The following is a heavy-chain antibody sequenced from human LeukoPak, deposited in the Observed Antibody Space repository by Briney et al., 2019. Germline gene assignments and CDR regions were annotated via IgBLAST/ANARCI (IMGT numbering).Heavy chain of an antibody. CDR2: ISAYNGNT. V-gene: IGHV1-18*01. D-gene: IGHD1-1*01. CDR3: ARMAGTTLHAFDI. J-gene: IGHJ3*02. CDR1: GGTFSSYA. Sequence: ASVKVSCTASGGTFSSYAISWVRQAPGQGLEWMGWISAYNGNTNYAQKLQGRVTMTTDTSTSTAYMELRSLRSDDTAVYYCARMAGTTLHAFDIWGQGTMVTVSS.